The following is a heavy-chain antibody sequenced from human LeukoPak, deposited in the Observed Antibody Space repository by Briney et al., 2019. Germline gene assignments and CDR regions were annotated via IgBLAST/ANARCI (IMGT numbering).Heavy chain of an antibody. V-gene: IGHV4-59*08. J-gene: IGHJ4*02. D-gene: IGHD5-18*01. CDR2: IYYSGST. CDR3: ARLGPAYSYGHAVVY. Sequence: PSETLSLTCTVSGGSISSYYRSWIRQPPGKGLEWIEYIYYSGSTNYNPSLKSRVTISVDTSKNQFSLKLSSVTAADTAVYYCARLGPAYSYGHAVVYWGQGTLVTVSS. CDR1: GGSISSYY.